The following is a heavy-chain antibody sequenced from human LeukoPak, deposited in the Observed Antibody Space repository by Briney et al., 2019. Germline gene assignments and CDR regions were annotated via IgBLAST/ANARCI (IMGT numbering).Heavy chain of an antibody. J-gene: IGHJ4*02. CDR3: AKDRRPKIAAAGTNPVLDY. D-gene: IGHD6-13*01. Sequence: GGSLRLSCAASGFTFSSYAMSWVRQAPGKGLEWVSAISGSGGSTYYADSVKGRFTTSRDNSKNTLYLQMNSLRAEDTAVYYCAKDRRPKIAAAGTNPVLDYWGQGTLVTVSS. CDR1: GFTFSSYA. V-gene: IGHV3-23*01. CDR2: ISGSGGST.